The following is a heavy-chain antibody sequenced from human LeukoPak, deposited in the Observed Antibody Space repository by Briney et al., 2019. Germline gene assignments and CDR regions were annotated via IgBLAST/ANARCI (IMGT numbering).Heavy chain of an antibody. D-gene: IGHD4-17*01. CDR3: GAQGGSGDLRY. CDR1: GFTFSNTW. Sequence: KSGGSLRLSCAASGFTFSNTWMNWVRQAPGKGLEWVGRIKRMIDGGTTDYAAPVKGRFTVSRDDSINTLYLQMSSLKTEDTAVYYCGAQGGSGDLRYWGQGTLVTVFS. CDR2: IKRMIDGGTT. J-gene: IGHJ4*02. V-gene: IGHV3-15*01.